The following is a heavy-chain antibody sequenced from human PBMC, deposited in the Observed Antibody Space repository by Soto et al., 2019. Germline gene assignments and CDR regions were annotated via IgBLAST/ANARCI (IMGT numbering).Heavy chain of an antibody. Sequence: DVHLVESGGGLVEPGGSLRLSCAASGFRFSSDSMGWVRQAPGKGLEWVSSISSSGSFMNYADSVKGRFTISRDNAKNSLYLQMNSLRAEDTAMYYCARDSGYTYGDVYFDFWGQGTLVTVSS. CDR1: GFRFSSDS. V-gene: IGHV3-21*06. CDR3: ARDSGYTYGDVYFDF. CDR2: ISSSGSFM. D-gene: IGHD3-22*01. J-gene: IGHJ4*02.